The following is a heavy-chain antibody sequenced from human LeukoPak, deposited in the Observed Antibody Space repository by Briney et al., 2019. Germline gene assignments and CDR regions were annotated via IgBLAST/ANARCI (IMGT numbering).Heavy chain of an antibody. CDR3: ARAEGYGGELDS. D-gene: IGHD4-23*01. CDR1: GFTFRSYA. Sequence: GGSLRLSCAGSGFTFRSYAMHWVRQAPGKGLEWVAVIPYDGSNKYYADSVKGRFTISRENSKNRLYLQMNSLRAEDTAVYYCARAEGYGGELDSWGQGTLVTVSS. CDR2: IPYDGSNK. J-gene: IGHJ4*02. V-gene: IGHV3-30*04.